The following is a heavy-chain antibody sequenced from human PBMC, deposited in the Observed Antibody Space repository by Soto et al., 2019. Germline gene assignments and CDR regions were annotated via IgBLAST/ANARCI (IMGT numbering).Heavy chain of an antibody. J-gene: IGHJ3*02. CDR3: ARERHPGIAVAGDGFGI. CDR1: DGSIRGYY. V-gene: IGHV4-59*01. D-gene: IGHD6-19*01. CDR2: IYYSGST. Sequence: LETQRLTNTVADGSIRGYYWRWIRQPPGKGLEWIGYIYYSGSTNYNPSLKSRVTISVDTSKNQFSLKLSSVTAADTAVYYCARERHPGIAVAGDGFGILGQGPMGTVS.